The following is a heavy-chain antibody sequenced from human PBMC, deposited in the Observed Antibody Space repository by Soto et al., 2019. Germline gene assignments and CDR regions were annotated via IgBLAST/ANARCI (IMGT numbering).Heavy chain of an antibody. CDR1: GFSFSGYA. CDR2: ISGAGDGT. Sequence: EAQLLESGGSLVQPGGSLRLSCAASGFSFSGYAMNWVRQAPGKGLEWVSIISGAGDGTYYADSVKGRFTISRDNSKNTLYLQMNSLRAEDTAVYHCAKATRGPLSSRSSDANHFDSWGLGTLVAVSS. J-gene: IGHJ4*02. CDR3: AKATRGPLSSRSSDANHFDS. V-gene: IGHV3-23*01. D-gene: IGHD6-13*01.